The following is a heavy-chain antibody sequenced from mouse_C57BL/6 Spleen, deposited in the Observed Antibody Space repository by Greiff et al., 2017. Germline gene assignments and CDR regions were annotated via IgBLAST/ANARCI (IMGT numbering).Heavy chain of an antibody. Sequence: DVKLVESGGDLVQPGGSLKLSCAASGFTFSSYGMSWVRQTPDKRLEWVATISSGGSYTYYPDSVKGRFTISRDNAKNTLYLQMSSLKSEDTAMYYCARHDYGTLYYYAMDYWGQGTSVTVSS. J-gene: IGHJ4*01. CDR1: GFTFSSYG. CDR2: ISSGGSYT. CDR3: ARHDYGTLYYYAMDY. V-gene: IGHV5-6*02. D-gene: IGHD1-1*01.